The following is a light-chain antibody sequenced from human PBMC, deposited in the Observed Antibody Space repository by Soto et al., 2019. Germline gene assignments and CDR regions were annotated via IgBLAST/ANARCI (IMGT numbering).Light chain of an antibody. J-gene: IGKJ5*01. CDR2: DAS. V-gene: IGKV3-11*01. CDR3: QQRSNWPQIT. CDR1: QSVSSY. Sequence: ELVLPQSPATLSLSHKERSTLSCRASQSVSSYLAWYQQKPGQAPRLLIYDASNRATGIPARFSGSGSGTDFTLTISSLEPEDFAVYYCQQRSNWPQITFAQGTRLEIK.